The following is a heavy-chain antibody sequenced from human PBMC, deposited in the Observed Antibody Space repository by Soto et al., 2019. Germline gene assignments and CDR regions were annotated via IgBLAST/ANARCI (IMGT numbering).Heavy chain of an antibody. J-gene: IGHJ4*02. CDR1: GGTFSSYA. CDR3: ARGGPGYSSGHVDY. CDR2: IIPIFGTA. V-gene: IGHV1-69*06. D-gene: IGHD6-19*01. Sequence: ASVKVSCKASGGTFSSYAISWVRQAPGQGLEWMGGIIPIFGTANYAQKFQGRVTITADKSTSTAYMELSSLRSEDTAVYYCARGGPGYSSGHVDYCGQGTLVTVSS.